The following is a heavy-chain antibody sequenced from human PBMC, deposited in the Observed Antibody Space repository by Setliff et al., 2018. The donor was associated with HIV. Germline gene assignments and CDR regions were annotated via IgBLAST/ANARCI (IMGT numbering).Heavy chain of an antibody. CDR3: ARDFSGQQLVGGWFDP. D-gene: IGHD6-13*01. J-gene: IGHJ5*02. CDR1: GGTFSSYV. V-gene: IGHV1-69*13. CDR2: IIPIFGTA. Sequence: SVKVSCKASGGTFSSYVISWVRQAPGQGLEWMGGIIPIFGTANYAQKLQGRVTITADESTSTAYMELSSLRSDDTAVYYCARDFSGQQLVGGWFDPWGQGTLVTVSS.